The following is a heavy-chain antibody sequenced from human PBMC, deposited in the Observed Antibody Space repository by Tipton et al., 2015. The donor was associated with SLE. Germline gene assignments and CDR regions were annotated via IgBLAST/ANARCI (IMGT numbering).Heavy chain of an antibody. J-gene: IGHJ5*02. CDR2: LYPSGIT. V-gene: IGHV4-4*07. Sequence: TLSLTCTVSGVSSSSLYWSWIRQPAGKGLEWVGRLYPSGITDYHSSLKSRVTMSLDTSKNQFSLKLTSVTAADSAVYYCARRGRGWITIFGVVPEGNWFDPWGQGTLVTVSS. CDR3: ARRGRGWITIFGVVPEGNWFDP. D-gene: IGHD3-3*01. CDR1: GVSSSSLY.